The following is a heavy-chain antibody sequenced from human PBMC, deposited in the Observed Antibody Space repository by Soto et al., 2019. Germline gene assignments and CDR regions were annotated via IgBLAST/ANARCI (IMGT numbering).Heavy chain of an antibody. CDR3: VQGASTAHQPLDS. V-gene: IGHV3-30*03. D-gene: IGHD1-26*01. Sequence: TWGALRPSCLASCILFRNLCMHWGRPAPGKGLEWVATISGDGNDKYYPDSMKGRFTISRDNFNNTLYLQLNSLRPEDTAVYHCVQGASTAHQPLDSWGQGVLVTVSS. CDR2: ISGDGNDK. CDR1: CILFRNLC. J-gene: IGHJ4*02.